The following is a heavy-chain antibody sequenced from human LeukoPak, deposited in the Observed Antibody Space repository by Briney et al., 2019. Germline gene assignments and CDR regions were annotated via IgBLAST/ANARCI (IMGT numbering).Heavy chain of an antibody. J-gene: IGHJ4*02. Sequence: VASVKVSCKASGYTFTGYYMHWVRQAPGQGLEWMGWINPNSGGTNYAQKFQGWVTMTRDTSISTAYMELSRLRSDDTAVYYCARRGEYRGYDLDYWGQGTLVTVSS. CDR1: GYTFTGYY. CDR2: INPNSGGT. V-gene: IGHV1-2*04. D-gene: IGHD5-12*01. CDR3: ARRGEYRGYDLDY.